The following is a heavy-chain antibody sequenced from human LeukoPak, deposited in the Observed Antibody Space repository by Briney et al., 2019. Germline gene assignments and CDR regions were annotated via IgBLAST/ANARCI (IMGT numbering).Heavy chain of an antibody. Sequence: GGSPRLSCAASGFTFSSYAMHWVRQAPGKGLEWVAVISYDGSNKYYADSVKGRFTISRDNSKNTLYLQMNSLRAEDTAVYYCARWQRYYDSSGYYQDADYWGQGTLVTVSS. D-gene: IGHD3-22*01. CDR1: GFTFSSYA. CDR3: ARWQRYYDSSGYYQDADY. V-gene: IGHV3-30*04. CDR2: ISYDGSNK. J-gene: IGHJ4*02.